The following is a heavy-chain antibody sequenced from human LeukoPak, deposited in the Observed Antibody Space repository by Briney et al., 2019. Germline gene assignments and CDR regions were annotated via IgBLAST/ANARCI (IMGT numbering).Heavy chain of an antibody. CDR3: ARGRGRAVAAKGDAFDI. J-gene: IGHJ3*02. Sequence: PGGSLRLSCAASGFTVSSNYMSWDRQAPGKGLEWVSVVYSGGSTYYADSVKGRFTISRDNSKNTLYLQMNSLRAEDTAVYYCARGRGRAVAAKGDAFDIWGQGTMVTVSS. CDR2: VYSGGST. D-gene: IGHD6-19*01. CDR1: GFTVSSNY. V-gene: IGHV3-53*01.